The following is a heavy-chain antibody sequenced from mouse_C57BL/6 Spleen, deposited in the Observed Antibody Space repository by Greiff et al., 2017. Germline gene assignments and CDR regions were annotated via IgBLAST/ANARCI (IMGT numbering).Heavy chain of an antibody. Sequence: VQLQQSGPELVKPGASVKISCKASGYAFSSSWMNWVKQRPGKGLEWIGRIYPGDGDTNYNGKFKGKATLTADKSSNTAYMQLSSLTSEDSAVYFCARSDYGRGYAMDYWGQGTSVTVSS. V-gene: IGHV1-82*01. CDR3: ARSDYGRGYAMDY. CDR2: IYPGDGDT. D-gene: IGHD1-1*01. J-gene: IGHJ4*01. CDR1: GYAFSSSW.